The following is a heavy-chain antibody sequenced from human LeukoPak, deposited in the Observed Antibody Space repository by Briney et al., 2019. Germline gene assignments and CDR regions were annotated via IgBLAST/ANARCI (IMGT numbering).Heavy chain of an antibody. V-gene: IGHV4-34*01. D-gene: IGHD3-10*01. CDR3: ARYYFDP. J-gene: IGHJ5*02. Sequence: SETLSLTCAVYGGSFSGYYWSWIRQPPGKGLEWIGEINHSGSTNYNPSLKSRVTISVDTPRNQFSLKLSSVTAADTAVYYCARYYFDPWGQGTLVTVSS. CDR1: GGSFSGYY. CDR2: INHSGST.